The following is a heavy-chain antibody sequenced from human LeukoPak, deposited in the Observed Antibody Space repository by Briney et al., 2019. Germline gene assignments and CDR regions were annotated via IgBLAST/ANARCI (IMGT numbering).Heavy chain of an antibody. D-gene: IGHD6-25*01. J-gene: IGHJ3*02. Sequence: GGSLRLSCVASGLTFNDYWMSWFRQAPGKGLEWVANIKQDGSEKNYVDSVKGRFTISRDNAENSLDLQMNSLRAEDTAVYYCARDSGHAFDIWGQGTMVTVSS. CDR2: IKQDGSEK. CDR1: GLTFNDYW. V-gene: IGHV3-7*01. CDR3: ARDSGHAFDI.